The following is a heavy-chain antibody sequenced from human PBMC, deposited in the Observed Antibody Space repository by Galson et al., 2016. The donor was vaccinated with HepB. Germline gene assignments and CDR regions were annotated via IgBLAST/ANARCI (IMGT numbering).Heavy chain of an antibody. CDR2: IYFSRST. D-gene: IGHD1-14*01. J-gene: IGHJ3*02. CDR3: ARGTGLDAFHI. CDR1: GASVSTGTYY. V-gene: IGHV4-61*01. Sequence: SETLSLTCPVSGASVSTGTYYWSWIRQPPGKRLEWIRHIYFSRSTKYNPSLMSRVTISLDTSKNEFSLKLRSVTAADTAMYYCARGTGLDAFHIWGQGTMVTVSS.